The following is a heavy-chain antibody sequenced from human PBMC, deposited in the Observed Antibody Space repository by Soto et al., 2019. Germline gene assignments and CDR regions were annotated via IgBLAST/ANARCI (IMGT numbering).Heavy chain of an antibody. J-gene: IGHJ5*02. CDR1: GYTFTSYD. CDR3: ARGLEWSWSLDP. Sequence: QVQLVQSGAEVKKPGASVKVSCKASGYTFTSYDINWVRQATGQGLEWMGWMNPNSGNTGYAQKFQGRVTMTRNTSISTAYMELSSMRSEDTAMYYCARGLEWSWSLDPWGQGTLVTVSS. CDR2: MNPNSGNT. V-gene: IGHV1-8*01. D-gene: IGHD3-3*01.